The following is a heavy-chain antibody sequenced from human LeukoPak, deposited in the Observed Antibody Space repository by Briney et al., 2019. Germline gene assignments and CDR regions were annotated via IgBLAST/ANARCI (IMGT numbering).Heavy chain of an antibody. Sequence: GGSLRLSCAASGFTFDDYGMSWVRQAPGKGLEWVSGINWNGGSTGYADSVKGRFTISRDNAKNSLYLQMNSLRAEDTALYYCARVFGYVSSGWFDYWGQGTLVTVSS. CDR1: GFTFDDYG. CDR2: INWNGGST. D-gene: IGHD3-22*01. CDR3: ARVFGYVSSGWFDY. J-gene: IGHJ4*02. V-gene: IGHV3-20*04.